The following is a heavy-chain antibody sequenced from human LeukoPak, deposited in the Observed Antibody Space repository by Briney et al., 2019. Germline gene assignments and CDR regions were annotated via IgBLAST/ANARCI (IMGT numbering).Heavy chain of an antibody. CDR1: GFTFSSYW. V-gene: IGHV3-23*01. D-gene: IGHD3-16*02. CDR3: AKSSPYDYVWGSYRYYFDY. Sequence: GGSLRLSCAASGFTFSSYWMSWVRQAPGKGLEWVSAISGSGGSTYYADSVKGRFTISRDNSKNTLYLQMNSLRAEDTAVYYCAKSSPYDYVWGSYRYYFDYWGQGTLVTVSS. J-gene: IGHJ4*02. CDR2: ISGSGGST.